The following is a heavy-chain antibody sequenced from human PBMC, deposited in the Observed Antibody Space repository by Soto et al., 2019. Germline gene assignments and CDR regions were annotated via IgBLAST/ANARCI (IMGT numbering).Heavy chain of an antibody. CDR3: ARGDVFDL. Sequence: QVQLQESGPGLVKPSETVSLLCTVSGDSISGYYWSWLRQPAGKGLEWIGRIYSSVNANYNPSLKSRVSMSVDMSKNQFSLKVTSVTAADSAMYYCARGDVFDLWGQGTKVTVSS. V-gene: IGHV4-4*07. CDR1: GDSISGYY. J-gene: IGHJ3*01. CDR2: IYSSVNA.